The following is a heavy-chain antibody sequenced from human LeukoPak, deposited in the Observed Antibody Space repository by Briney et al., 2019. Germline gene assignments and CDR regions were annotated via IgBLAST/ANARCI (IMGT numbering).Heavy chain of an antibody. J-gene: IGHJ4*02. V-gene: IGHV1-3*01. Sequence: ASVKVSCKASGYTFTSYAMHWVRQAPGQRLEWMGWINAGNGNTKYSQKFQGRVTITRDTSASTAYMELSSLRSEDTAVYYCGRDRVRGVKDYWGQGTLVTVSS. D-gene: IGHD3-10*01. CDR3: GRDRVRGVKDY. CDR2: INAGNGNT. CDR1: GYTFTSYA.